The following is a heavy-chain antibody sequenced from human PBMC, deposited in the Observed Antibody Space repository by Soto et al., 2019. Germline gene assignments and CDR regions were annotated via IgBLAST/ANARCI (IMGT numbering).Heavy chain of an antibody. D-gene: IGHD3-22*01. Sequence: VKVSCKASGGTFSSYAISWVRQAPGQGLEWMGGIIPIFGTANYAQKFQGRVTVTADESTSTAYMELSSLRSEDTAVYYCASITYYYDSSGYYKPGDYWGQGTLVNVSA. CDR3: ASITYYYDSSGYYKPGDY. CDR1: GGTFSSYA. CDR2: IIPIFGTA. V-gene: IGHV1-69*13. J-gene: IGHJ4*02.